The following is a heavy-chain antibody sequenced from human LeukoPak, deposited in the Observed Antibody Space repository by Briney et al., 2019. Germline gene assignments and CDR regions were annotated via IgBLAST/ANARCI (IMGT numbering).Heavy chain of an antibody. CDR1: GFPFSSLA. CDR3: AKGYCSSTSCKESFFDY. V-gene: IGHV3-23*01. CDR2: IIGSGGST. Sequence: GALVLSCPAPGFPFSSLAMKWVRQAPGQGLEWVSTIIGSGGSTYYFVKGRFTISRDNSKNTLYLQMNSLRAEDTAVYYCAKGYCSSTSCKESFFDYWGQGTLVTVSS. J-gene: IGHJ4*02. D-gene: IGHD2-2*01.